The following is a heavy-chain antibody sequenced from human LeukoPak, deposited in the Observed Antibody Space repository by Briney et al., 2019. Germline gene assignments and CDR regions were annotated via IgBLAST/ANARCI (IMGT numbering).Heavy chain of an antibody. Sequence: GGSLRLSCAASGFTFSSYGMHWVRQAPGKGLEWVAFIGYDGSNKYYADSVKGRFTISRDNSKNTLYLQMNSLRAEDTAVYYCAKVGSSSSPVVPYYYYYMDVWGKGTTVTVSS. J-gene: IGHJ6*03. V-gene: IGHV3-30*02. CDR2: IGYDGSNK. CDR1: GFTFSSYG. CDR3: AKVGSSSSPVVPYYYYYMDV. D-gene: IGHD6-6*01.